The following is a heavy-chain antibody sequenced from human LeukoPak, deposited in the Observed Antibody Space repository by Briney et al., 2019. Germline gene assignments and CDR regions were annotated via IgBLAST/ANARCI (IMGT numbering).Heavy chain of an antibody. CDR1: GFTFSTYN. CDR3: ARDVGASAPDAFDI. V-gene: IGHV3-21*01. CDR2: ISSNSNYI. J-gene: IGHJ3*02. D-gene: IGHD1-26*01. Sequence: GGSLRLSCSASGFTFSTYNMNWVRQAPGKVLEWVSSISSNSNYIYYADSVKGRFTISRDNAKNSLYLQMNSLRAEDTDVYYCARDVGASAPDAFDIWGQGTMVTVSS.